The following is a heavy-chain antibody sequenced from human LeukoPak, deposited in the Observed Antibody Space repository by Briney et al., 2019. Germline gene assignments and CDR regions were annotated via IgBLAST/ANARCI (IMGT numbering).Heavy chain of an antibody. CDR1: GGTFSSYA. D-gene: IGHD2-2*01. CDR3: ARGLSNKGYCGSTSCYPLN. CDR2: IIPIFGTA. Sequence: SVKVSCKASGGTFSSYAISWVRQAPGQGLEWMGGIIPIFGTANYAQKFQGRVTITADESTNTAYMELSSLRSEDTAVYYCARGLSNKGYCGSTSCYPLNWGQGTLVTVSS. J-gene: IGHJ4*02. V-gene: IGHV1-69*13.